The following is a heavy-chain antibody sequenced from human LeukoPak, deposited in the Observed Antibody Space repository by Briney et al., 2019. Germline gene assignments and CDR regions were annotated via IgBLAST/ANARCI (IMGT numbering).Heavy chain of an antibody. CDR1: GFTFDDYA. CDR3: AKDLGRYYGSGSYSI. J-gene: IGHJ4*02. CDR2: ISWNSGSI. Sequence: PGRSLRLSCAASGFTFDDYAMHRVRQAPGKGLEWVSGISWNSGSIGYADSVKGRFTISRDNAKNSLYLQMNSLRAEDMALYYCAKDLGRYYGSGSYSIWGQGTLVTVSS. V-gene: IGHV3-9*03. D-gene: IGHD3-10*01.